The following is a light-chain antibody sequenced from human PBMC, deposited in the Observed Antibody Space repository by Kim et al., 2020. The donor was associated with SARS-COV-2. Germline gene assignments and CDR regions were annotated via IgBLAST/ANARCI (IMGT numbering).Light chain of an antibody. J-gene: IGLJ3*02. CDR2: AVT. CDR1: SSDIGGYNY. V-gene: IGLV2-14*03. Sequence: QSALTQPASVSGSPGQSITISCTGTSSDIGGYNYVSWYQQHPGKAPQLMIYAVTERPSGFSSRFSGSKSGNAPSLTISGLQAEDEADYYCISFTSAATWVFGGGTQLTVL. CDR3: ISFTSAATWV.